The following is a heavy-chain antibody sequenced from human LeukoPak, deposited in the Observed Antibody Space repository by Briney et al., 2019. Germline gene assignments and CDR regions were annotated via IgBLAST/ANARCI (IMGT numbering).Heavy chain of an antibody. CDR3: ARAPSEVGGYYPEYFRH. D-gene: IGHD3-22*01. V-gene: IGHV3-74*01. CDR2: IKSDGKT. Sequence: QSGGSLRLSCEASGFTFSRYWMRWVRQAPGKGLVWVSRIKSDGKTNYADSVKGRFTISRDNAKNTVSLQMDSLRAEDTGVYYCARAPSEVGGYYPEYFRHWGQGTLVTVSS. CDR1: GFTFSRYW. J-gene: IGHJ1*01.